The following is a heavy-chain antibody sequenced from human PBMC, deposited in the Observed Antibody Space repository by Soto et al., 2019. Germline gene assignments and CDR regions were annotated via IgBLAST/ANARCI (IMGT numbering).Heavy chain of an antibody. J-gene: IGHJ5*02. CDR3: ASVPGDFWSGYYSWFDP. CDR2: IYHSGST. V-gene: IGHV4-30-2*01. D-gene: IGHD3-3*01. CDR1: GGSISSGGYS. Sequence: QLQLQESGSGLVKPSQTLSLTCAVSGGSISSGGYSWSWIRQPPGKGLEWIGYIYHSGSTYYNPSLKSRVTISVDRSKNQSSLKLSSVTAADTAVYYCASVPGDFWSGYYSWFDPWGQGTLVTVSS.